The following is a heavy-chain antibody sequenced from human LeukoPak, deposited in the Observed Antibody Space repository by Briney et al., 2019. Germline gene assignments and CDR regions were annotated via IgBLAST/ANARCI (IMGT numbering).Heavy chain of an antibody. D-gene: IGHD2-15*01. CDR1: GVTFSSYG. CDR2: IWNDGSNK. V-gene: IGHV3-33*01. J-gene: IGHJ4*02. CDR3: ARDFRGYCSGGSCSALDY. Sequence: GGSLRLSCAASGVTFSSYGMHCVRQAPGKGLEWVAVIWNDGSNKYYADSVKGRFTISRDNSKNTLYLQMNSLRAEDTAVYYCARDFRGYCSGGSCSALDYWGQGTLVTVSP.